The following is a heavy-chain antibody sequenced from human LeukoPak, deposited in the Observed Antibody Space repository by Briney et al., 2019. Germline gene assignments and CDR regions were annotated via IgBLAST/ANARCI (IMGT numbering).Heavy chain of an antibody. D-gene: IGHD3-10*01. Sequence: PSETLSLTCIVSGGSISSSRYYWGWIRQAPGKGLEWIGSIYYSGSTYRNPSLKSRVTISVDTSKNQFSLTLSSVTAAETAIYYCARHKTPVTDWGQGTLVTVSS. CDR3: ARHKTPVTD. J-gene: IGHJ4*02. CDR2: IYYSGST. CDR1: GGSISSSRYY. V-gene: IGHV4-39*01.